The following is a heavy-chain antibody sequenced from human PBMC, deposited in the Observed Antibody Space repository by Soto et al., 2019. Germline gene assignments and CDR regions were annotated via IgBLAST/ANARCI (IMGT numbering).Heavy chain of an antibody. Sequence: QVQLVQSWAAVKKPGASVKVSCKASGFSFTGYYIHWLRQAPGQGLEWMGWINAHSGGTEYAQKFQGRVTLTRDTSIATAYLTLTSLTSDDTALYYCAKDLTRQLAYWLDPWGQGTQVTVSS. V-gene: IGHV1-2*02. CDR3: AKDLTRQLAYWLDP. CDR1: GFSFTGYY. CDR2: INAHSGGT. J-gene: IGHJ5*02. D-gene: IGHD6-6*01.